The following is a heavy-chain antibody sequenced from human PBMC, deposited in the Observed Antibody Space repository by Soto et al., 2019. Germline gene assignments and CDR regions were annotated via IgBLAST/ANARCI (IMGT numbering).Heavy chain of an antibody. CDR3: ARGRGWSPPFDY. CDR1: GYTFTSYA. D-gene: IGHD6-19*01. J-gene: IGHJ4*02. CDR2: INAGNGNT. Sequence: QVQLVQSGAEEKKPGASVKVSCKASGYTFTSYAMHWVRQAPGQRLEWMGWINAGNGNTKYSQKFQGRVTITRDTSASTAYTELSSLRSEDTAVYYCARGRGWSPPFDYWGQGTLVTVSS. V-gene: IGHV1-3*05.